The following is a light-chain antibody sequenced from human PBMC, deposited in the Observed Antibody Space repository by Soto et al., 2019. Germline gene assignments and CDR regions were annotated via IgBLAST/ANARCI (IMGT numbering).Light chain of an antibody. V-gene: IGKV1-39*01. CDR1: QSISSY. J-gene: IGKJ1*01. CDR3: QKSYSTPWT. CDR2: AAS. Sequence: DIQMTQSPSSLSASVGDRVTITCRASQSISSYLNWYQQKPGKAPKLLIYAASSLQSGVPSRFSGSGSGTDFTLTISSQLPEDFATYYCQKSYSTPWTFGQGTKVEIK.